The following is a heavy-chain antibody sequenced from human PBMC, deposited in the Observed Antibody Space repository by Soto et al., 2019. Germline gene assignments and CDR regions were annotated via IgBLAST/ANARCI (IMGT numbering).Heavy chain of an antibody. V-gene: IGHV4-34*01. D-gene: IGHD2-2*01. J-gene: IGHJ4*02. Sequence: SETLSLTCAVYGGSFSGYYWSWIRQPPGKGLEWIGEINHSGSTNYNPSLKSRVTISVDTSKNQFSLKLSSVTAAHTAVYYCARGRSRSPVYCGQGTLVTVSS. CDR2: INHSGST. CDR3: ARGRSRSPVY. CDR1: GGSFSGYY.